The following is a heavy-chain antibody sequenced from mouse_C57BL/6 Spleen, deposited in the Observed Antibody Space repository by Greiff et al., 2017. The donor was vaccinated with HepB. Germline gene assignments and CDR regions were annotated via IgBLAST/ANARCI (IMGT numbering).Heavy chain of an antibody. J-gene: IGHJ3*01. CDR2: IYPGDGDT. V-gene: IGHV1-80*01. D-gene: IGHD2-2*01. CDR3: ARSAYGYDTFAY. CDR1: GYAFSSYW. Sequence: ESGAELVKPGASVKISCKASGYAFSSYWMNWVKQRPGKGLEWIGQIYPGDGDTNYNGKFKGKATLTADKSSSTAYMQLSSLTSEDSAVYFCARSAYGYDTFAYWGQGTLVTVSA.